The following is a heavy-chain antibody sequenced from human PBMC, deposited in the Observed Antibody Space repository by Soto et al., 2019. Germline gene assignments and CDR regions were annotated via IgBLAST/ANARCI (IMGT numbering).Heavy chain of an antibody. D-gene: IGHD3-9*01. J-gene: IGHJ4*02. CDR2: IYWDDDK. CDR3: AHFRAYYDCHH. V-gene: IGHV2-5*02. Sequence: QITLKESGPTLVTPTQTLTLTCTFSGLSLSTTGGGVGWIRQPPGKALEWLALIYWDDDKRYRPSLKSRLTTAKDTSRDQGFLTMINMYPVDTATYYFAHFRAYYDCHHWGQGTLVAVST. CDR1: GLSLSTTGGG.